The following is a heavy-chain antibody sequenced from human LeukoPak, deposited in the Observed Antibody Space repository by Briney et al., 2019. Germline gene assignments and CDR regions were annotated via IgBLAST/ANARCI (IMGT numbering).Heavy chain of an antibody. D-gene: IGHD2-2*01. J-gene: IGHJ4*02. V-gene: IGHV1-2*02. CDR3: ARANFPYCSSSTCLFDY. CDR1: GYTFTDCY. Sequence: GASVKVSCKASGYTFTDCYMHWVRQAPGQGFEWMGWINPNDGDTNYAQKFQGRVTMTRDTSISTAHMEVSRLRSDDTAVYYCARANFPYCSSSTCLFDYWGQGTLVTVSS. CDR2: INPNDGDT.